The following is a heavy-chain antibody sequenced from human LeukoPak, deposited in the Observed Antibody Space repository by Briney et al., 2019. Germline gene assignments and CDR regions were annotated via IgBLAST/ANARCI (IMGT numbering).Heavy chain of an antibody. Sequence: PSETLSLTCTVSGVSISSGDYYWGWIRQPPGKGLEWIGYIYYSGSTYYNPSLKSRVTISVDTSKNQFSLKLSSVTAADTAVYYCARDSSGSYSPAFFDYWGQGTLVTVSS. D-gene: IGHD3-10*01. J-gene: IGHJ4*02. CDR2: IYYSGST. V-gene: IGHV4-30-4*01. CDR1: GVSISSGDYY. CDR3: ARDSSGSYSPAFFDY.